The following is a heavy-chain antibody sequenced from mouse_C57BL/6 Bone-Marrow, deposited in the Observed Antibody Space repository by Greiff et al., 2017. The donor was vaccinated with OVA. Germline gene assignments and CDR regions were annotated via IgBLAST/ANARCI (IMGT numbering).Heavy chain of an antibody. V-gene: IGHV10-1*01. CDR3: VRRAFAY. CDR2: IRSKSNNYAT. Sequence: EPGGGLVQPKGSLKLSCAASGFSFNTYAMNWVRQAPGKGLEWVARIRSKSNNYATYYADSVKDRFTISRDDSESMLYLQMNNLKTEDTAMYYCVRRAFAYWGQGTLVTVSA. J-gene: IGHJ3*01. CDR1: GFSFNTYA.